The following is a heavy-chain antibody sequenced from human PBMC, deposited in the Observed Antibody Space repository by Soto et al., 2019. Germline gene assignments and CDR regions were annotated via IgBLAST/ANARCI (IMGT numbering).Heavy chain of an antibody. J-gene: IGHJ3*02. Sequence: PSETLSLTCTVSGGSISSYYWSWIRQPPGKGLEWIGYIYYSGSTNYNPSLKSRVTISVDTSKNQFSLKLSSVTAADTAVYYCARVRGYYDSSGYYLYAFDIWGQGTMVTVSS. CDR1: GGSISSYY. CDR3: ARVRGYYDSSGYYLYAFDI. D-gene: IGHD3-22*01. CDR2: IYYSGST. V-gene: IGHV4-59*01.